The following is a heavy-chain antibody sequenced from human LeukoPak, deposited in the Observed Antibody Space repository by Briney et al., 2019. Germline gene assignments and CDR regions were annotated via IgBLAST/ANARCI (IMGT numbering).Heavy chain of an antibody. CDR3: SISAAWNWNDGYIDY. D-gene: IGHD1-1*01. CDR2: IITIFGPA. CDR1: AGTFSNYA. V-gene: IGHV1-69*01. Sequence: WVTASCKPLAGTFSNYAIAWVRQARRQGIEWMGGIITIFGPATYAQDMQGRLSITADESTSTAYMELSSLTSADTATYFCSISAAWNWNDGYIDYWGQGTLVTVSS. J-gene: IGHJ4*02.